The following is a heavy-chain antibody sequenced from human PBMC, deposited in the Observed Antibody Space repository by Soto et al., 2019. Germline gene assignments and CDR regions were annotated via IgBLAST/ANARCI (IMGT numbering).Heavy chain of an antibody. D-gene: IGHD2-15*01. Sequence: QVQLVESGGGVVQPGRSLRLSCAASGFTFSSYGMHWVRQAPGKGLEWVAVIWYDGSNKYYADSVKGRFTISRDNSKNKLYLQLNSLRAEDTAVYYCARDRGNPVYCSGGSCSYYFDYWGQGTLVTVSS. J-gene: IGHJ4*02. V-gene: IGHV3-33*01. CDR2: IWYDGSNK. CDR1: GFTFSSYG. CDR3: ARDRGNPVYCSGGSCSYYFDY.